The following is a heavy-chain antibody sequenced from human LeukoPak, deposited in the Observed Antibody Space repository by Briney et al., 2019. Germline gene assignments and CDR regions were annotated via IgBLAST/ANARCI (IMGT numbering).Heavy chain of an antibody. V-gene: IGHV3-33*01. J-gene: IGHJ4*02. CDR1: GFTFSSNG. Sequence: GGSLRLSCAASGFTFSSNGMHWVRQAPGKGLEWVAVIWYDGSNKYYADSVKGRFTISRDNSKNTLYLQMNSLRAEDTAVYYCARDPGGKEYYFDYWGQGTLVTVSS. CDR3: ARDPGGKEYYFDY. D-gene: IGHD3-10*01. CDR2: IWYDGSNK.